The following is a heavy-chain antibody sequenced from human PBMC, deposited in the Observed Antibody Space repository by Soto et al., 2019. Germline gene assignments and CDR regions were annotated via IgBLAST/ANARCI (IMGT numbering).Heavy chain of an antibody. CDR1: GGIFSSSA. J-gene: IGHJ6*02. V-gene: IGHV1-69*12. Sequence: QVQLVQSGAEVKEPGSSVKVSCQASGGIFSSSALSWVRQAPGQGLEWMGGIIPLFRTPDYAQKFQGRVTITADESTNTAYMELSSLRSEDTAIYYCARDNGRPQLGGNYYYITDVWGQGTTITVSS. CDR3: ARDNGRPQLGGNYYYITDV. D-gene: IGHD3-3*02. CDR2: IIPLFRTP.